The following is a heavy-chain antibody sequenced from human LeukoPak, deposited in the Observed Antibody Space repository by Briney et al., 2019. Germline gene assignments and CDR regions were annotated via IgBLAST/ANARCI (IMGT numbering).Heavy chain of an antibody. J-gene: IGHJ4*02. CDR2: ISSSSSYI. CDR3: ARMNYISSGWGAPFDY. Sequence: GGSLRLSCAASGFTFSSYSMNWVRQAPGKGLEWVSSISSSSSYIYYADSVKGRFTISRDNAKNSLYLQMNSLRAEDTAVYYCARMNYISSGWGAPFDYWGQGTLVTVSS. CDR1: GFTFSSYS. D-gene: IGHD1-7*01. V-gene: IGHV3-21*01.